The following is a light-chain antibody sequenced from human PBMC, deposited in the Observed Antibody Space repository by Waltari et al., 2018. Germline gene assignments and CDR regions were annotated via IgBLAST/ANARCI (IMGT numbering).Light chain of an antibody. Sequence: QPVLTLPPSSSASPGEPARLTGTLPSDIGVGTYDMYWYQQKPGSPPRYLLYYFSDSDKGQGSGVPSRFSGSKDASANTGILLISGVQSDDEADYYCMMWPGSVLFGGGTKLTVL. CDR3: MMWPGSVL. V-gene: IGLV5-37*01. CDR2: YFSDSDK. J-gene: IGLJ2*01. CDR1: SDIGVGTYD.